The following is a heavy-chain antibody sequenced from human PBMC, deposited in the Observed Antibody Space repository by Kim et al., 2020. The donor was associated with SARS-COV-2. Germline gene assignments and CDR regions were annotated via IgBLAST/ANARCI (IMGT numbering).Heavy chain of an antibody. V-gene: IGHV4-34*01. CDR3: SRGRCVPVLLGFYYYGMDV. J-gene: IGHJ6*02. Sequence: SETLSLTCAVYGGSFSSYSWYWSRLRQRTGLGWKGKINHSDSASYNQSLKIRVTISVDAYKNQFSLKLNSVTAADTAVYFCSRGRCVPVLLGFYYYGMDVWGQGNTGSVSS. CDR1: GGSFSSYS. D-gene: IGHD3-10*01. CDR2: INHSDSA.